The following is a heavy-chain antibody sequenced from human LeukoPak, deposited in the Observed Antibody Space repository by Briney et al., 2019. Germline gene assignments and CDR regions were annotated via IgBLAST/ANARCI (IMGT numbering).Heavy chain of an antibody. D-gene: IGHD5-18*01. Sequence: GGSLRLSRAGSGFSVSSNYMSWVRPAPGKGLEWVSIIYAGGSTYYADSVKGRFTIFRHSSNNTLYLQINSLRPEDTAVYYCARDSVDTATFDYWGQGTLVTVSS. CDR3: ARDSVDTATFDY. V-gene: IGHV3-53*04. CDR2: IYAGGST. J-gene: IGHJ4*02. CDR1: GFSVSSNY.